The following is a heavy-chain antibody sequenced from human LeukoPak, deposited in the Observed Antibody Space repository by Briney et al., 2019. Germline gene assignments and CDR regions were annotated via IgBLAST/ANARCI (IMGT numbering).Heavy chain of an antibody. Sequence: GGSLRLSXAASGFTFSTYGMHWVRQAPGKGLEWVAFIRYDGNNKDYADSEKGRFTISRDNSKNTLYLQMNSLRAVDTAVYYCAKGGGYSYANYYYSMDVWGKGTTVTVSS. CDR3: AKGGGYSYANYYYSMDV. CDR2: IRYDGNNK. J-gene: IGHJ6*03. V-gene: IGHV3-30*02. CDR1: GFTFSTYG. D-gene: IGHD5-18*01.